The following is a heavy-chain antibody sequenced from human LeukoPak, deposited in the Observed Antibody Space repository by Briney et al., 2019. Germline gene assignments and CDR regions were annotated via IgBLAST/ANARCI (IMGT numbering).Heavy chain of an antibody. CDR3: TRDDYGDLDY. J-gene: IGHJ4*02. Sequence: ASVKVSCKASGYTFTSYGISWVRQALGQGLEWMGWINPNSGGRNYAQKFQGRVTMTRDTSISTAYMELTRLRSDDTAVYYCTRDDYGDLDYWGQGTLVTVSS. CDR1: GYTFTSYG. D-gene: IGHD4-17*01. CDR2: INPNSGGR. V-gene: IGHV1-2*02.